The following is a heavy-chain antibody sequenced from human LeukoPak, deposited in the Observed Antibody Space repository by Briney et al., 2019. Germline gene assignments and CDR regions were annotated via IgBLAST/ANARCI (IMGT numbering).Heavy chain of an antibody. CDR2: ISYDGSNK. D-gene: IGHD6-13*01. CDR3: ARDRGN. J-gene: IGHJ4*02. Sequence: GRSLRLSCAASGFTFSGYAMHWVRQAPGKGLEWVAVISYDGSNKYYADSVKGRFTISRDNAKNSLYLQMNSLRAEDTAVYYCARDRGNWGQGTLVTVSS. V-gene: IGHV3-30*04. CDR1: GFTFSGYA.